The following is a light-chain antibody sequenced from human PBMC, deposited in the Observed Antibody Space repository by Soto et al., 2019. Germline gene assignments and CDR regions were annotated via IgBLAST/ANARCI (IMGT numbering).Light chain of an antibody. CDR2: DVS. J-gene: IGLJ3*02. CDR1: SSYVGGYNY. CDR3: CSYAGSYTGV. V-gene: IGLV2-11*01. Sequence: QSVLTQPRSVSGSPGQSVTISCTGTSSYVGGYNYVSWYQQHPGKAPKLMIYDVSKRPSGVPDRFSGSKSGNTASLTISGLQAEDEADYYCCSYAGSYTGVFGGGTKVTVL.